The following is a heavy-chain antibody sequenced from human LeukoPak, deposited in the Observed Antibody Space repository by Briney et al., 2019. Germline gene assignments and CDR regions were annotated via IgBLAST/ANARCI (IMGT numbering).Heavy chain of an antibody. CDR1: GYIFTSYG. V-gene: IGHV1-18*01. J-gene: IGHJ5*02. CDR3: ARMGVHGDRYL. D-gene: IGHD2-21*02. Sequence: ASVKISCKASGYIFTSYGITWVRQAPGQGLEWMGWIGADNDSTKYAQKFQGRVTMTTDTSTSTAYMELRSLRSEDTAVYYCARMGVHGDRYLWGQGTLVTVSS. CDR2: IGADNDST.